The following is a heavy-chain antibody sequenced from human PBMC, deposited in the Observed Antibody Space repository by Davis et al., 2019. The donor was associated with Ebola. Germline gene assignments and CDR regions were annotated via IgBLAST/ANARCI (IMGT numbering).Heavy chain of an antibody. Sequence: SETLSLTCAVYGGSFSGCYWSWIRQSPGKGLEWIGEINDGGSTNYNPSLKSRVTISVDTSNNQFSLKLTSVSAADTAVYYCATRRLSFEAIDYWGQGTLVTVSS. CDR3: ATRRLSFEAIDY. J-gene: IGHJ4*02. CDR1: GGSFSGCY. CDR2: INDGGST. D-gene: IGHD1-26*01. V-gene: IGHV4-34*01.